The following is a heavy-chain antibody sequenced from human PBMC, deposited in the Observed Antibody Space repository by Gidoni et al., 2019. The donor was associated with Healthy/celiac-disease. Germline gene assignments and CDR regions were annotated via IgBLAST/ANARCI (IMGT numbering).Heavy chain of an antibody. J-gene: IGHJ4*02. Sequence: QVTLRESGPSLVTPTQTLTLTCTFSGFSLSTRGMCVRWIRQPPGKALEWLARIDWDDDKYYSTSLKTRLTISKDTSKNQVVLTMTNMDPVDTATYYCARISVTAAAGVDYWGQGTLVTVSS. V-gene: IGHV2-70*15. CDR3: ARISVTAAAGVDY. D-gene: IGHD6-13*01. CDR1: GFSLSTRGMC. CDR2: IDWDDDK.